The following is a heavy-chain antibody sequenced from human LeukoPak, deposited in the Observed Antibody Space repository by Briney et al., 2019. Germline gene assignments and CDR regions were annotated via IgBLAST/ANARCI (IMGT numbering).Heavy chain of an antibody. CDR2: INSDGSST. D-gene: IGHD2-2*01. J-gene: IGHJ6*02. CDR3: ARGDIVVVPAAIATSDYYGMDV. Sequence: PGGSLRLSCAASGFTFSSYWMHWVRHAPGKGLGWVSRINSDGSSTNYADSVKGRFTISRDNAKNTLYLQMTSLRAEDTAVYYCARGDIVVVPAAIATSDYYGMDVWGQGTTVTVSS. CDR1: GFTFSSYW. V-gene: IGHV3-74*01.